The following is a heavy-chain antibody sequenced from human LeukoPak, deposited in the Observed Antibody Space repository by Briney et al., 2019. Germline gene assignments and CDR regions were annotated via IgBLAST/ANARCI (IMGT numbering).Heavy chain of an antibody. CDR2: IYSSGST. CDR1: GGSISNYY. Sequence: SETLSLTCTVSGGSISNYYWSWIRQPPGKGLEWIGYIYSSGSTNYNPSLKSRVTISVDTSKNEFSLKLNSVTAADTAVYYCARHYFPDYCFDCGGQGTLVTVSS. J-gene: IGHJ4*02. CDR3: ARHYFPDYCFDC. V-gene: IGHV4-59*08. D-gene: IGHD1-26*01.